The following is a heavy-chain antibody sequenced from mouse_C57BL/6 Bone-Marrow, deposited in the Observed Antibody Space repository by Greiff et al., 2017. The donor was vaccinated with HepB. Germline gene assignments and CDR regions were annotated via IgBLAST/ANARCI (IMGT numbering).Heavy chain of an antibody. Sequence: QVQLQQPGAELVRPGSSVKLSCKASGYTFTSYWMHWVKQRPIQGLEWIGNIDPSDSETHYNQKFKDKATLTVDKSSSTAYMQLSSLTSEDSAVYYCARRGPRWEEDYFDYWGQGTTLTVSS. V-gene: IGHV1-52*01. CDR1: GYTFTSYW. CDR3: ARRGPRWEEDYFDY. J-gene: IGHJ2*01. CDR2: IDPSDSET. D-gene: IGHD1-1*02.